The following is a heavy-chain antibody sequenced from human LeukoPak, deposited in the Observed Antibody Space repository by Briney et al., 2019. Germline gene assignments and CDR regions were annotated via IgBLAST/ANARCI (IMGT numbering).Heavy chain of an antibody. J-gene: IGHJ4*02. CDR2: IYHSGST. CDR1: GGSISSGGYS. D-gene: IGHD1-1*01. V-gene: IGHV4-30-2*01. Sequence: SETLSLTCAVSGGSISSGGYSWSWIRQPPGKGLEWIGYIYHSGSTYYNPSLKSRVTISVDRSKNQFSLKLSSVTAADTVVYYCAREARGMGPNFDYWGQGTLVTVSS. CDR3: AREARGMGPNFDY.